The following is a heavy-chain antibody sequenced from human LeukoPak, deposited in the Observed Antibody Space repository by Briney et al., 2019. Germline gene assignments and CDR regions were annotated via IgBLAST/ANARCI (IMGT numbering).Heavy chain of an antibody. V-gene: IGHV1-18*01. CDR1: GYTFTNYV. CDR3: ARVPLGAKIFGVVTINWFDP. D-gene: IGHD3-3*01. J-gene: IGHJ5*02. Sequence: HESSVNVSCKASGYTFTNYVISGVGQAPGQGLEWVGWISAYNGNTNYAQKLQGRVTMTTDTSTRTAYVELRSLRSDDTAVYYCARVPLGAKIFGVVTINWFDPWGQGTLVTVSS. CDR2: ISAYNGNT.